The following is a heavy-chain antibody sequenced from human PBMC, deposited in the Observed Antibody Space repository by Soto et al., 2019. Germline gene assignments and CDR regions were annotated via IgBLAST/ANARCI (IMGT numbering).Heavy chain of an antibody. CDR1: GGSISSGGYY. CDR2: IYYSGST. D-gene: IGHD4-17*01. CDR3: ARVQDYGDLRWFDP. J-gene: IGHJ5*02. V-gene: IGHV4-31*03. Sequence: PSETLSLTCTVSGGSISSGGYYWSWIRQHPGKGLEWIGYIYYSGSTYYNPSLKSRVTISVDTSKNQFSLKLSSVTAADTAVYYCARVQDYGDLRWFDPWGQGTLVTVS.